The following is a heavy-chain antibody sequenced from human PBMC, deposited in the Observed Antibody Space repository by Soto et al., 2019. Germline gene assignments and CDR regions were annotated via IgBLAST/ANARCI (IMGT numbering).Heavy chain of an antibody. D-gene: IGHD5-12*01. CDR1: GFSLTTNKMS. CDR2: IDWDDDK. Sequence: SGPTLVNPTQTLTLTCTFSGFSLTTNKMSVSWIRQPPGKALEWLARIDWDDDKRYSPSLKSRLTITKDTSKNQVVLTMTNMDPVDTATYYCAHVTREMATTLYDYWGQGTLVTVSS. CDR3: AHVTREMATTLYDY. J-gene: IGHJ4*02. V-gene: IGHV2-5*08.